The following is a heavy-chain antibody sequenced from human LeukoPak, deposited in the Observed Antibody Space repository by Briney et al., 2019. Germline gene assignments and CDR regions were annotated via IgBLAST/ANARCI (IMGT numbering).Heavy chain of an antibody. CDR1: GGSFSGYY. CDR3: ASPSSGWYSN. J-gene: IGHJ4*02. Sequence: SETMSLTCAAYGGSFSGYYWSWIRQPPGKGLEWIGEISHSGSTNYNPSLKSRVTISVDTSKNQFSLKLSSVTAADTAVYYCASPSSGWYSNWGQGTLVTVSS. V-gene: IGHV4-34*01. CDR2: ISHSGST. D-gene: IGHD6-19*01.